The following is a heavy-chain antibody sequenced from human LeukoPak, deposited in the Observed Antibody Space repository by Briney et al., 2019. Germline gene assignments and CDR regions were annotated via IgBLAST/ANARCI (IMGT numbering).Heavy chain of an antibody. CDR2: IYYSGST. J-gene: IGHJ4*02. Sequence: SETLSLTCTAPGGAISSYYWNWIRQPPGKGLEWIGYIYYSGSTNYNPSLKSRVPISVDTSKNQFSLKLSSVPAADTAVYYCARGPTTVPATYYFDYWGQGTLVTVSS. D-gene: IGHD4-11*01. CDR3: ARGPTTVPATYYFDY. CDR1: GGAISSYY. V-gene: IGHV4-59*01.